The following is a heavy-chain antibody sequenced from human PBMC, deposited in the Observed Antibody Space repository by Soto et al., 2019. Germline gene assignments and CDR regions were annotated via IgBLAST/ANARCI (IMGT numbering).Heavy chain of an antibody. CDR1: GFTFSDYY. D-gene: IGHD2-2*01. CDR3: AGPNVGPAAYYYYGMDV. Sequence: GGSLRLSCTASGFTFSDYYMSWIRQAPGKGLEWVSYISSSGSTIYYADSVKGRFTISRDNAKNSLYLQMNSLRAEDTAVYYCAGPNVGPAAYYYYGMDVWGQGTTVTVSS. V-gene: IGHV3-11*01. J-gene: IGHJ6*02. CDR2: ISSSGSTI.